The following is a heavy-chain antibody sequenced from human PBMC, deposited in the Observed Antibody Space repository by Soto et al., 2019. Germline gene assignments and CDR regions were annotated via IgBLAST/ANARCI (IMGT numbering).Heavy chain of an antibody. Sequence: SVKVSCKASGGTFSSYAISWVRQAPGQGLEWMGGIIPIFGTANYAQKFQGRVTITADESTSTAYMELSSLRSEDTAVYYCASEYYDILNGMDVWGQGTTVTVSS. J-gene: IGHJ6*02. CDR1: GGTFSSYA. V-gene: IGHV1-69*13. CDR3: ASEYYDILNGMDV. CDR2: IIPIFGTA. D-gene: IGHD3-9*01.